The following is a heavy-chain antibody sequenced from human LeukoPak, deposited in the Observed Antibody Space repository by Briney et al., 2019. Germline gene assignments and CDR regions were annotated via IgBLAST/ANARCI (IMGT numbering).Heavy chain of an antibody. CDR3: AKDSSGGFLNAFDI. J-gene: IGHJ3*02. CDR2: ISWNSGSI. D-gene: IGHD3-3*01. Sequence: PGGSLRLSCAASGFTFDDYAMHWVRQAPGKGLEWVSGISWNSGSIGYADSVKGRFTISRDNAKNSLYLQMNSLRAEDTALYYCAKDSSGGFLNAFDIWGQGTMVTVSS. V-gene: IGHV3-9*01. CDR1: GFTFDDYA.